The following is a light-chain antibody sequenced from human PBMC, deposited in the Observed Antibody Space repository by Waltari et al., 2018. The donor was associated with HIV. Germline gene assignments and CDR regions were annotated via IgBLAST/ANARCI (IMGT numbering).Light chain of an antibody. CDR3: QQYGSSTWT. CDR2: GAS. Sequence: EIVLTQSPGTLSLCPGERATLSCRASQSVSSSYLAWYQQKPGQAPRLLIYGASSRATGIPDRFSGSGSGTDFTLTISRLEPEDFAVYYCQQYGSSTWTFGQGTKVEIK. J-gene: IGKJ1*01. V-gene: IGKV3-20*01. CDR1: QSVSSSY.